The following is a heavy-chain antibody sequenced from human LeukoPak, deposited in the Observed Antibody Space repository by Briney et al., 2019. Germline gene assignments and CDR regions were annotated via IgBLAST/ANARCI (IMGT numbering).Heavy chain of an antibody. Sequence: ASVKVSCKASGYTFTSYYMHWVRQAPGQGLEWMGWISAYNGNTNYAQKLQGRVTMTTDTSTSTAYMELRSLRSDDTAVYYCARDRIAAAPTPFDYWGQGTLVTVSS. CDR2: ISAYNGNT. V-gene: IGHV1-18*04. CDR1: GYTFTSYY. D-gene: IGHD6-13*01. J-gene: IGHJ4*02. CDR3: ARDRIAAAPTPFDY.